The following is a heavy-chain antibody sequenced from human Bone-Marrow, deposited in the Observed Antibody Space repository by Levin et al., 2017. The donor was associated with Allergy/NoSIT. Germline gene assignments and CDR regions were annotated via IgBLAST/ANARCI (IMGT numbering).Heavy chain of an antibody. D-gene: IGHD6-13*01. J-gene: IGHJ5*02. CDR1: GFTVSSNY. V-gene: IGHV3-53*01. Sequence: GGSLRLSCAASGFTVSSNYMSWVRQAPGKGLEWVSVIYSGGSTYYADSVKGRFTISRDNSKNTLYLQMNSLRAEDTAVYYCARELDVYSSSWFDPWGQGTLVTVSS. CDR3: ARELDVYSSSWFDP. CDR2: IYSGGST.